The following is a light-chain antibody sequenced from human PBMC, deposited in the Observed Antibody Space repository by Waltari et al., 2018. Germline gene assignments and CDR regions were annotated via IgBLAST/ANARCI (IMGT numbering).Light chain of an antibody. CDR1: QPNSFY. V-gene: IGKV1-39*01. J-gene: IGKJ3*01. CDR3: QQTYRTPPFS. CDR2: AAS. Sequence: DIQMTQSPPFLSASVGDTVTVTCRTSQPNSFYLNWYQQRPGQAPELLIYAASNLHSVVPSRFSGSGSGTDFTLTITSVKPEDFATYYCQQTYRTPPFSFGPGTRVDIK.